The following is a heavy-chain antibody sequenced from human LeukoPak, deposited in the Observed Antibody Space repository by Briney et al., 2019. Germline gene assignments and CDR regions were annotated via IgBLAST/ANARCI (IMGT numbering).Heavy chain of an antibody. CDR2: IYYSGST. CDR3: ARENMVVDIDANWFDP. J-gene: IGHJ5*02. V-gene: IGHV4-39*07. D-gene: IGHD5-12*01. Sequence: SETLSLTCTVSGGSISSSSYYWGWIRQPPGKGLEWIGSIYYSGSTYYNPSLKSRVTIPEDTSKNQFSLKLSSVTAADTAVYYCARENMVVDIDANWFDPWGQGTLVTVSS. CDR1: GGSISSSSYY.